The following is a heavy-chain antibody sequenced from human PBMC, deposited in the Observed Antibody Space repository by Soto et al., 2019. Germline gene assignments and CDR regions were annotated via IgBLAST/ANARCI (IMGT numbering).Heavy chain of an antibody. CDR2: INPNSGGT. V-gene: IGHV1-2*04. Sequence: QVQLVQSGAEVKKPGASVKVSCKASGYTFTGYYMHWVRQAPGQGLEWMGWINPNSGGTNYAQKFQGWVTMTRDTSISTAYMERSRLRSDDTAVYYCARGEGSSSPYYYYYGMDVWGQGTTVTVSS. J-gene: IGHJ6*02. D-gene: IGHD6-6*01. CDR1: GYTFTGYY. CDR3: ARGEGSSSPYYYYYGMDV.